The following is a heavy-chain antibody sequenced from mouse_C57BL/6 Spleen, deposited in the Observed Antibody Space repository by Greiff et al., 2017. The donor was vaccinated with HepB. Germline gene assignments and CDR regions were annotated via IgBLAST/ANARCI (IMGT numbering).Heavy chain of an antibody. D-gene: IGHD2-3*01. J-gene: IGHJ4*01. V-gene: IGHV1-50*01. Sequence: QVQLQQPGAELVKPGASVKLSCKASGYTFTSYWMQWVKQRPGQGLEWIGEIDPSDSYTNYNQKFKGKATLTVDTSSSTAYMQLSSLTSEDSAVYYCARGLLPNYYAMDYWGQGTSVTVSS. CDR3: ARGLLPNYYAMDY. CDR2: IDPSDSYT. CDR1: GYTFTSYW.